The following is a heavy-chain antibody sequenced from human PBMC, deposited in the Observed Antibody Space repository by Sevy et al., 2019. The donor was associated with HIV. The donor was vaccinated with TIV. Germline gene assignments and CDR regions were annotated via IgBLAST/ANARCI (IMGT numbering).Heavy chain of an antibody. CDR1: GFTFSKYS. D-gene: IGHD2-8*01. Sequence: GGSLRLSCAASGFTFSKYSMSWVRQPPGKGLGWVSTLSFVCGEINYADSVKGRLTISRDNSKSSVYLQMNNLRPEDTAVYYCAREGCTKPHDYWGQGTLVTVSS. CDR2: LSFVCGEI. V-gene: IGHV3-23*01. CDR3: AREGCTKPHDY. J-gene: IGHJ4*02.